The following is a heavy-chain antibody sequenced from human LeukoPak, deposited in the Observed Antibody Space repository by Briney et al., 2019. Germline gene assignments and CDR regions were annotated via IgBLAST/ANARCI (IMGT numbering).Heavy chain of an antibody. CDR3: ARDLWFGDYYYSMDV. J-gene: IGHJ6*02. CDR2: INPNSGGT. V-gene: IGHV1-2*02. Sequence: GASVRVSCKASGYTFTGYYMHWVRQAPGQGLEWMGWINPNSGGTNYSQKFQGRVTITRDTSAGTAYMELSSLRSEDTAVYYCARDLWFGDYYYSMDVWGQGTTVTVSS. D-gene: IGHD3-10*01. CDR1: GYTFTGYY.